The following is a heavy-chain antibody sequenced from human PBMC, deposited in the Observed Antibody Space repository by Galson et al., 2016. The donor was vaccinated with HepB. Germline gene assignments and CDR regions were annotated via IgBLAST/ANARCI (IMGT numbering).Heavy chain of an antibody. CDR3: ARVRVFDFWRGFLPDY. Sequence: ETLSLTCAVSGASFSGYYWSWIRQPPGKGPEWIGEINHSGGTKYSPSLKSRVTISLDTSKKQISLKLSSMTAADAAVYYCARVRVFDFWRGFLPDYWGQGILVTVSS. J-gene: IGHJ4*02. CDR1: GASFSGYY. V-gene: IGHV4-34*01. CDR2: INHSGGT. D-gene: IGHD3-3*01.